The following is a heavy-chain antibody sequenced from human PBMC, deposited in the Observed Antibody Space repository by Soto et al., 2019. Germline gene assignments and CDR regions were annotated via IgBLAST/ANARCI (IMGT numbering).Heavy chain of an antibody. Sequence: SVKVSCKASGGTFSSYAISWVRQAPGQGLEWMGGIIPIFGTANYAQKFQGRVTITADESTSTAYMELSSLRSEDTAVYYCASLSSDSGSYELYYFDYWGQGTLVTVSS. J-gene: IGHJ4*02. CDR3: ASLSSDSGSYELYYFDY. V-gene: IGHV1-69*13. CDR1: GGTFSSYA. CDR2: IIPIFGTA. D-gene: IGHD1-26*01.